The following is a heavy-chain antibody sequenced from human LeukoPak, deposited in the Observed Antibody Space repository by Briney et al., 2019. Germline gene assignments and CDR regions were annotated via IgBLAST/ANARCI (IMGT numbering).Heavy chain of an antibody. D-gene: IGHD5-18*01. CDR2: IYYGGST. J-gene: IGHJ5*02. V-gene: IGHV4-31*03. CDR3: ARARYRQLSLFWFDP. Sequence: SETLSLTCTVSGGSISSGGYYWSWIRQHPGKGLEWIGYIYYGGSTYYNPSLKSRVTISVDTSKNQFSLKLSSVTAADTAVYYCARARYRQLSLFWFDPWGQGTLVTVSS. CDR1: GGSISSGGYY.